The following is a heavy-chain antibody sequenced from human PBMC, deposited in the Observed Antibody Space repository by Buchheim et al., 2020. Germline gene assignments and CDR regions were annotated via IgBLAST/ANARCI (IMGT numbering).Heavy chain of an antibody. Sequence: EVQLVESGGGLVQPGGSLRLSCAASGFTFSSYWMSWVRQAPGKGLEWVANIKQDGSEKYYVDSVKGRFTISRDNVKNSLYLQMNSLRAEDTAVYYCARDRNKKYYDYIWGSSRSPSYFDYWGQGTL. D-gene: IGHD3-16*01. J-gene: IGHJ4*02. CDR1: GFTFSSYW. CDR2: IKQDGSEK. V-gene: IGHV3-7*01. CDR3: ARDRNKKYYDYIWGSSRSPSYFDY.